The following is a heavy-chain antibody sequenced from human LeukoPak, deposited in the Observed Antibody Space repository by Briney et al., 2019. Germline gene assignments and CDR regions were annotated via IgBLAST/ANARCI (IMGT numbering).Heavy chain of an antibody. CDR1: GFTLSSYW. J-gene: IGHJ3*02. D-gene: IGHD6-19*01. CDR2: IKQDGSEK. CDR3: AREGRGGLIAVAGTKAFDI. V-gene: IGHV3-7*01. Sequence: PGGSLRLSCAASGFTLSSYWMTWVRQAPGKGLEWVANIKQDGSEKYYVDSVKGRFTISRDNAKKSLYLQMNSLRGEDTAVYYCAREGRGGLIAVAGTKAFDIWGQGTMVTVSS.